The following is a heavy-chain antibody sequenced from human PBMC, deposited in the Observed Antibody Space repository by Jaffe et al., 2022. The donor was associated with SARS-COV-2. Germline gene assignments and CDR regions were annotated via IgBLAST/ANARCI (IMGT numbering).Heavy chain of an antibody. D-gene: IGHD3-3*01. CDR1: GFTFSSYS. J-gene: IGHJ6*02. CDR2: ISSSSSYI. V-gene: IGHV3-21*01. CDR3: AREGYYDFWSGYYASDYGMDV. Sequence: EVQLVESGGGLVKPGGSLRLSCAASGFTFSSYSMNWVRQAPGKGLEWVSSISSSSSYIYYADSVKGRFTISRDNAKNSLYLQMNSLRAEDTAVYYCAREGYYDFWSGYYASDYGMDVWGQGTTVTVSS.